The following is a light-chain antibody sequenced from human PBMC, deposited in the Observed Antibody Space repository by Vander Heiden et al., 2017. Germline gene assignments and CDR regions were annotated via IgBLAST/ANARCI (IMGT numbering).Light chain of an antibody. CDR2: DVT. Sequence: QSALTQPASVSGSPGQPTALSCPGTSSDVGGYNSVSCYQQHTGKAPKLVIYDVTYRPSGVSNRCSGSKSGNTASLTISGLQNEDEADYYCSSYTSSSTRVFGPGTKVTVL. J-gene: IGLJ1*01. CDR3: SSYTSSSTRV. CDR1: SSDVGGYNS. V-gene: IGLV2-14*03.